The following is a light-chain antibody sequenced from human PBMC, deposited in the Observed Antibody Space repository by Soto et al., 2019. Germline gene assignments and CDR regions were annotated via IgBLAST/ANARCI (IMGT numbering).Light chain of an antibody. V-gene: IGLV2-14*01. Sequence: QSALTQPASVSGSPGQSVAISCTGTSSDVGAYNYVSWYQQHPGKAPKLLLSEVSNRPSGVSDRFSGSKSGNTASLTISGLQAEDEADYYCSSLTTSLTYVFGTGTKVTVL. J-gene: IGLJ1*01. CDR1: SSDVGAYNY. CDR3: SSLTTSLTYV. CDR2: EVS.